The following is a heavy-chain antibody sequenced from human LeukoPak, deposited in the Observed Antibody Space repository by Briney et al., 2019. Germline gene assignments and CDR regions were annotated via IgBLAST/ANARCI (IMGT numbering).Heavy chain of an antibody. D-gene: IGHD2-15*01. CDR3: TGLQGGTPIPFDY. Sequence: GGSLRLSCAASGFTFSDSFIHWVRQASGKGLEWVGRIRSKTYNYATAYAASLKGRFTISRDDSKNTAYLQMNSLKTEDTAVYYCTGLQGGTPIPFDYWGQGTLVTVSS. J-gene: IGHJ4*02. CDR1: GFTFSDSF. CDR2: IRSKTYNYAT. V-gene: IGHV3-73*01.